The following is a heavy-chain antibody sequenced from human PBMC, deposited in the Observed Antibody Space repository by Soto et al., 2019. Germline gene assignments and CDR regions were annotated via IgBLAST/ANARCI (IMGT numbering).Heavy chain of an antibody. V-gene: IGHV3-48*02. D-gene: IGHD3-22*01. J-gene: IGHJ4*02. CDR1: GFTFSTYS. CDR2: ISSSSSTI. CDR3: ASRPHYYDSSGVPFDY. Sequence: GGSLRLSCAASGFTFSTYSMNWVRQAPGKGLEWVSYISSSSSTIYYADSVKGRFTISRDNAKNSLYLQMNSLRDEDTAVYYCASRPHYYDSSGVPFDYWGQGTLVTVSS.